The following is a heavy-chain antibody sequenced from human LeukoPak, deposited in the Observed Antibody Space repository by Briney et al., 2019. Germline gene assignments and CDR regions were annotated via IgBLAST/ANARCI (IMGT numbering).Heavy chain of an antibody. CDR3: ARDRQFRLHDP. D-gene: IGHD3-16*01. CDR2: ICVSGGSV. V-gene: IGHV3-11*01. CDR1: GFTFTDYY. J-gene: IGHJ5*02. Sequence: GGSLRLSCTASGFTFTDYYMTWIRQAPGKGLEWLSYICVSGGSVSYVDSVKGRFTISRDNVKNSVYLQIDSLRVEDTAIYYCARDRQFRLHDPWGQGILVTVSS.